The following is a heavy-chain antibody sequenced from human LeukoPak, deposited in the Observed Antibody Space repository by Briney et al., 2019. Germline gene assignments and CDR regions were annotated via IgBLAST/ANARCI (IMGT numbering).Heavy chain of an antibody. CDR3: ARGRGSGHKENWFDP. D-gene: IGHD6-19*01. CDR1: GYTFTTYD. CDR2: MNPNSGNT. Sequence: GASVKVSCKASGYTFTTYDINWVRQATGQGLEWMGWMNPNSGNTGYTQKFQGRVTMTRNTSKSTAYMELSSLRSEDTAVYYCARGRGSGHKENWFDPWGQGTLVTVSS. V-gene: IGHV1-8*01. J-gene: IGHJ5*02.